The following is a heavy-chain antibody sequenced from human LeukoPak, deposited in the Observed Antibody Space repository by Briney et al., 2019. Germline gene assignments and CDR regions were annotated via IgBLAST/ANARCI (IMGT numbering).Heavy chain of an antibody. Sequence: SETLSLTCTVSGYSISSGYYWGWLRQPPGKGLEWIGSIYYSGSTYYNPSLKSRVTISVDTSKNQFSLQLSSVTAADTAVYYCARLGTAAARGGFDYWGQGPLVTVSS. J-gene: IGHJ4*02. CDR2: IYYSGST. D-gene: IGHD6-13*01. V-gene: IGHV4-38-2*02. CDR3: ARLGTAAARGGFDY. CDR1: GYSISSGYY.